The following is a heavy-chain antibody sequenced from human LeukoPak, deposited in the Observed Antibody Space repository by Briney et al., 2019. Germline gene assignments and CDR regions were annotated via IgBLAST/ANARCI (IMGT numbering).Heavy chain of an antibody. Sequence: SETLSLTCAVYGGSFSGYYWSWIRQPPGKGLEWIGEINHSGSTNYNPSLKSRVTISVDTSKNQFSLKLSSVTAADTAVYYCARGRVRRFLIPEAKAFDYWGQGTLVTVSS. CDR1: GGSFSGYY. V-gene: IGHV4-34*01. D-gene: IGHD1-1*01. CDR3: ARGRVRRFLIPEAKAFDY. CDR2: INHSGST. J-gene: IGHJ4*02.